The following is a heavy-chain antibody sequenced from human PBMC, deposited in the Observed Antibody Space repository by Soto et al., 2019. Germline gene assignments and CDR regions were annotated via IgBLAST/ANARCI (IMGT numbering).Heavy chain of an antibody. CDR2: MNPNSANT. CDR1: GYTFTNYD. CDR3: MRMATSGTLNWFDP. Sequence: QAQLVQSGAEVKEPGASVKVSCKASGYTFTNYDISWVRQATGQGLEWMGWMNPNSANTGYAQKFQGRVNMTRDTSINTAYMELSSQRSEHTAIYNCMRMATSGTLNWFDPWCQGTLVTVSS. D-gene: IGHD1-26*01. V-gene: IGHV1-8*01. J-gene: IGHJ5*02.